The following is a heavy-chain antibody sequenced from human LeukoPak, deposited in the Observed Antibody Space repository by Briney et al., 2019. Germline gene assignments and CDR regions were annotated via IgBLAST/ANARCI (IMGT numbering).Heavy chain of an antibody. D-gene: IGHD3-16*01. Sequence: GGSLRLSCVTSGFNFSSFVMHWVRQAPGKGLEWISSVSGSGGITYYADSVKGRFTVSRDNSKNTFYLHMNGLRVEDTAVYYCAKDGRFGDFYHWGQGALVAVSS. J-gene: IGHJ4*02. CDR1: GFNFSSFV. CDR2: VSGSGGIT. V-gene: IGHV3-23*01. CDR3: AKDGRFGDFYH.